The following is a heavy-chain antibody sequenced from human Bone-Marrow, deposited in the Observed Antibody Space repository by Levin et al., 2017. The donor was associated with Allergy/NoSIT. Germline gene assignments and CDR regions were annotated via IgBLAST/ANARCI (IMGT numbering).Heavy chain of an antibody. CDR3: ARDRALYYYGSPGPKRYDYYGMDV. V-gene: IGHV4-4*07. CDR2: IYTSGST. D-gene: IGHD3-10*01. Sequence: SQTLSLTCTVSGGSISSYYWSWIRQPAGKGLEWIGRIYTSGSTNYNPSLKSRVTMSVDTSKNQFSLKLSSVTAADTAVYYCARDRALYYYGSPGPKRYDYYGMDVWGQGTTVTVSS. J-gene: IGHJ6*02. CDR1: GGSISSYY.